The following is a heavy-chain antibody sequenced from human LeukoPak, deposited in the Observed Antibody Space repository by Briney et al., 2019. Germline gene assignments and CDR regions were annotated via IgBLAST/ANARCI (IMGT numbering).Heavy chain of an antibody. Sequence: GGSLRLSCAASGFTFSDYYMSWIRQAPGKGLEWVSDISSIGSTIYYTDSVKGRFTISRDNTKNSLYLQMNSLRAEDAAVYYCARDKGVVPAATAFDYWGQGTLVTVST. CDR1: GFTFSDYY. V-gene: IGHV3-11*04. J-gene: IGHJ4*02. D-gene: IGHD2-2*01. CDR2: ISSIGSTI. CDR3: ARDKGVVPAATAFDY.